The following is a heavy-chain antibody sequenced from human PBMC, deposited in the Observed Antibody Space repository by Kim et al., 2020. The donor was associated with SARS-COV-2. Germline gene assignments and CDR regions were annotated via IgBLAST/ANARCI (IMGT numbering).Heavy chain of an antibody. D-gene: IGHD3-22*01. V-gene: IGHV1-2*02. CDR2: INPNSGGT. J-gene: IGHJ6*02. CDR3: ARHYYDITYYYYGMDV. Sequence: ASVKVSCKASGYTFTGYYMHWVRQAPGQGLEWMGWINPNSGGTNYAQKFQGRVTMTRDTSISTAYMELSRLRSDDTAVYYCARHYYDITYYYYGMDVWGQGTTVTVSS. CDR1: GYTFTGYY.